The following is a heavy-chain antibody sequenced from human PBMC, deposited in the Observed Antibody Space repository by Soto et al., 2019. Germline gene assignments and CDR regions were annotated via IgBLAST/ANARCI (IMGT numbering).Heavy chain of an antibody. V-gene: IGHV4-4*02. J-gene: IGHJ3*02. D-gene: IGHD3-10*01. CDR1: SGSISSSNW. CDR3: ARVKGIWFGELLRAFDI. CDR2: IYHSGST. Sequence: SDTLSLTCAVSSGSISSSNWWSWVRQPPGKGLEWIGEIYHSGSTNYNPSLKSRVTISVDKSKNQFSLKLSSVTAADTAVYYCARVKGIWFGELLRAFDIWGQGTMVT.